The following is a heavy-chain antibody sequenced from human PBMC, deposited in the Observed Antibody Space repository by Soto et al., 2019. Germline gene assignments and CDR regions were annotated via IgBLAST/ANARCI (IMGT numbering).Heavy chain of an antibody. J-gene: IGHJ3*02. D-gene: IGHD6-13*01. Sequence: SQTLSHTRPVCDGSISSYYWSWIRQRPGKGLEWIGYIYYSGSTNYNPSLKSRVTISVDTSKNQFSLKLSSVTAADTAVYYCARGRGYDAFDIWGQGTMVTVSS. V-gene: IGHV4-59*01. CDR3: ARGRGYDAFDI. CDR2: IYYSGST. CDR1: DGSISSYY.